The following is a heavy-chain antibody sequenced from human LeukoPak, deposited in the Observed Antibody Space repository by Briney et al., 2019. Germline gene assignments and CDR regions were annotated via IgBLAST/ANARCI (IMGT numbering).Heavy chain of an antibody. CDR2: ISSSGSTI. V-gene: IGHV3-48*03. J-gene: IGHJ4*02. D-gene: IGHD3-9*01. CDR3: AREARDWSSHVY. Sequence: GGSLRLSCAASGFTFSTYEMNWVRQAPGKGLEWVSYISSSGSTIYYADSVKGRFTISRDNAKNSLYLQMNSLRAEDTAVYYCAREARDWSSHVYWGQGTLVTVSS. CDR1: GFTFSTYE.